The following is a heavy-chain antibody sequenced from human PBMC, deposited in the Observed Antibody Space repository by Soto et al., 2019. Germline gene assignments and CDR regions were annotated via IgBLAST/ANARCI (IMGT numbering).Heavy chain of an antibody. V-gene: IGHV5-51*01. CDR1: GYSFTNDW. Sequence: PGESLKISCKGAGYSFTNDWIGWVRQMSGKGLEWMGIIYARDSDIRYSPSFEGQVTISADQSLSTAYLQWNSLKASDTAMYYCARLPAPQIVDYYFYGMDVWGQGNTVTVS. CDR2: IYARDSDI. J-gene: IGHJ6*02. CDR3: ARLPAPQIVDYYFYGMDV. D-gene: IGHD3-22*01.